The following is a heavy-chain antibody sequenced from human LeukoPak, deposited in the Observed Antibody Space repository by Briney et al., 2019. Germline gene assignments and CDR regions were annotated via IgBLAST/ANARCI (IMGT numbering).Heavy chain of an antibody. Sequence: GGSLRLSCAASGFTFSSYSMNWVRQAPGKGLEXXXXISSSSSYIYYADSVKGRFTISRDNAKNSLYLQMNSLRAEDTAVYYCARELLWFGEDYYGMDVWGKGTTVTVSS. CDR3: ARELLWFGEDYYGMDV. V-gene: IGHV3-21*01. D-gene: IGHD3-10*01. J-gene: IGHJ6*04. CDR1: GFTFSSYS. CDR2: ISSSSSYI.